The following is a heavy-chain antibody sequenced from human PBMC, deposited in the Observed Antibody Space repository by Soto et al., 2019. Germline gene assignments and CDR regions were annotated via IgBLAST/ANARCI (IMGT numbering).Heavy chain of an antibody. CDR2: IYHSGRT. CDR3: ARGSYIKPSLFDY. CDR1: GGPIDTGGYS. D-gene: IGHD5-18*01. Sequence: SETLSLICDVSGGPIDTGGYSWNWLRQPPGKGLEWIGYIYHSGRTIYNPSLKSRVTMSLDRSKNQFSLKVTSVTAADTAVYYCARGSYIKPSLFDYWGQGNLVTVSS. J-gene: IGHJ4*02. V-gene: IGHV4-30-2*01.